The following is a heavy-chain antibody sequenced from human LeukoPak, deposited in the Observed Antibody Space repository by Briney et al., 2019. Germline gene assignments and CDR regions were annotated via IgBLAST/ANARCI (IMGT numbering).Heavy chain of an antibody. Sequence: SQTLSLTCAISGDSFSSNSAAWNWVRQSPSRGLEWLGRTYYRSKLYNDYAVSVNSPIPLTPDTSKNQFSLQLNSVTPEDTAVYYCARVERYYFDYWGQGTLVTVSS. V-gene: IGHV6-1*01. CDR2: TYYRSKLYN. CDR3: ARVERYYFDY. D-gene: IGHD1-1*01. CDR1: GDSFSSNSAA. J-gene: IGHJ4*02.